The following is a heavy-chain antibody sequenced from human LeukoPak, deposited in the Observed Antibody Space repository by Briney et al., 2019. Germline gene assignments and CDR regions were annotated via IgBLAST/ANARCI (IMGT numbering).Heavy chain of an antibody. CDR3: ARLRRNSDRSDFFYYYDH. CDR1: GFTFSSYA. Sequence: PGGSLRLSCAASGFTFSSYAMSWVRQAPGKGLEWVSAISGSGDNTYYADSVKGRFTISRDNSKNTLYLQMNSLRAEDTAVYYCARLRRNSDRSDFFYYYDHWGQGTLVTVSS. J-gene: IGHJ4*02. V-gene: IGHV3-23*01. D-gene: IGHD3-22*01. CDR2: ISGSGDNT.